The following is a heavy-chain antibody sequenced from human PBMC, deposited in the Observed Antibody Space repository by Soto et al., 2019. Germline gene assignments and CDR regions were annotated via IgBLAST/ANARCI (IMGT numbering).Heavy chain of an antibody. D-gene: IGHD3-22*01. CDR1: GFTFSSYA. CDR3: AIGGGLTMIVVFISFDAFDI. J-gene: IGHJ3*02. Sequence: QVQLVESGGGVVQPGRSLRLSCAASGFTFSSYAMHWVRQAPGKGLEWVAVISYDGSNKHYADSVKGRFTISRDNSKNPRYLQMNSLRAEDTAVYYGAIGGGLTMIVVFISFDAFDIWGQGTMVTVSS. V-gene: IGHV3-30-3*01. CDR2: ISYDGSNK.